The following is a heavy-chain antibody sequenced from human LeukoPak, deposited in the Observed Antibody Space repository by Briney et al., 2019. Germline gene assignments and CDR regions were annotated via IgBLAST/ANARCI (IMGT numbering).Heavy chain of an antibody. CDR2: ISYDGSNK. CDR1: GFTFSSYA. CDR3: ARDLQWELLGILNY. Sequence: QSGGSLRLPCAASGFTFSSYAMHWVRQAPGKGLEWVAVISYDGSNKYYADSVKGRFTISRDNSKNTLYLQMNSLRAEDTAVYYCARDLQWELLGILNYWGQGTLVTVSS. D-gene: IGHD1-26*01. V-gene: IGHV3-30-3*01. J-gene: IGHJ4*02.